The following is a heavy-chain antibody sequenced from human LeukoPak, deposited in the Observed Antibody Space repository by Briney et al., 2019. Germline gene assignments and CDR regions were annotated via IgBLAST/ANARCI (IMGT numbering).Heavy chain of an antibody. CDR1: GYTFTNYA. CDR3: ARSGCSSTSCNNWFDP. V-gene: IGHV1-3*02. J-gene: IGHJ5*02. D-gene: IGHD2-2*01. CDR2: SNAGNGHT. Sequence: ASVKVSCKASGYTFTNYAINWVRQAPGQRLQWMGWSNAGNGHTKYSQEFQDRVTITRDTSASTGYMELSSLRSEDMAVYYCARSGCSSTSCNNWFDPWGQGTLVTVSS.